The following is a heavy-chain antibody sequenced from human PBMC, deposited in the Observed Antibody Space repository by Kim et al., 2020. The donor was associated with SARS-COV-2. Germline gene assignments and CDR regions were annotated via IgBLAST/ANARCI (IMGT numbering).Heavy chain of an antibody. V-gene: IGHV4-34*01. CDR3: ASDPNRGYSDY. D-gene: IGHD2-15*01. Sequence: SETLSLTCAVYGGSFSDYYWSWIRQPPGKGLEWIGEINHSGSTNYNPSLKSRVTISVDTSKNQFSLKLSSVTAADTAVYYCASDPNRGYSDYWGQGTLVTVSS. J-gene: IGHJ4*02. CDR2: INHSGST. CDR1: GGSFSDYY.